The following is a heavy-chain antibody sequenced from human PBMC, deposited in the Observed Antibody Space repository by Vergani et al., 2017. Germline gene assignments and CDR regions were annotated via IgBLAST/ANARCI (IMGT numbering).Heavy chain of an antibody. D-gene: IGHD6-13*01. CDR3: ARAYSSTWYNY. J-gene: IGHJ4*02. Sequence: EVQLLESGGGLVQPGGSLRLSCAASGFTFSSYAMSWVRQAPGKGLEWVSAISSSGSTIYYADSVKGRFTISRDNAKNSLYLQMNSLRAEDTAVYYCARAYSSTWYNYWGQGTLVTVSS. CDR1: GFTFSSYA. CDR2: ISSSGSTI. V-gene: IGHV3-48*04.